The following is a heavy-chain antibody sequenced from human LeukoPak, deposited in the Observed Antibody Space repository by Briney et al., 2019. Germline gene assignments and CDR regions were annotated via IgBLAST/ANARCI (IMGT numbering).Heavy chain of an antibody. Sequence: ASVKVSCKASGYTFTGYYMHWVRQAPGQGLEWMGWINPNSGGTNYAQKFQGRVTMTRDTSISTAYMELSRLRSDDTAVYYCATDSGDITMVRGVMVYWGQGTLVTVSS. J-gene: IGHJ4*02. CDR3: ATDSGDITMVRGVMVY. CDR2: INPNSGGT. V-gene: IGHV1-2*02. CDR1: GYTFTGYY. D-gene: IGHD3-10*01.